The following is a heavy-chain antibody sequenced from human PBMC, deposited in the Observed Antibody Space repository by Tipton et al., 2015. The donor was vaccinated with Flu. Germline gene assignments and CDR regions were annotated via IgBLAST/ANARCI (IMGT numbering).Heavy chain of an antibody. V-gene: IGHV4-4*07. Sequence: LSLTCTVSGGSMTQDYWSWFRQPAGMGLEWVGRIYTSGNTNYNPSLKSRITVSLDTSKNQFSLRLSSVTAADTAVYYCARGVWNAGASYYFDSWGQGALVTVSS. D-gene: IGHD1-1*01. CDR2: IYTSGNT. CDR1: GGSMTQDY. J-gene: IGHJ4*02. CDR3: ARGVWNAGASYYFDS.